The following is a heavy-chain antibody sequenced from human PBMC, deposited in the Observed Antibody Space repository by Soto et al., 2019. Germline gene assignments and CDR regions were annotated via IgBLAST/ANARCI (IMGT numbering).Heavy chain of an antibody. Sequence: PSETLSLTCTVSGGSISSGGYYWSWIRQHPGKGLEWIGYIYYSGSTYYNPSLKSRVTISVDTSKNQFPLKLSSVTAADTAVYYCARVETDLVVVPAALGPFDIWGQGTMVTVSS. CDR3: ARVETDLVVVPAALGPFDI. CDR1: GGSISSGGYY. D-gene: IGHD2-2*01. J-gene: IGHJ3*02. V-gene: IGHV4-31*03. CDR2: IYYSGST.